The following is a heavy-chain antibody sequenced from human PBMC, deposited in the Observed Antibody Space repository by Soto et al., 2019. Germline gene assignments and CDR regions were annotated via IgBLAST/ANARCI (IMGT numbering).Heavy chain of an antibody. V-gene: IGHV3-15*01. CDR1: GFTLSGAW. J-gene: IGHJ4*02. Sequence: EVQLVESGGGLVKPGGSLRLSCVASGFTLSGAWMSWVRQAPGKGLEWVGRSKSKIDGGTISYAAPVEGRFTISRDDSKNTLYLQMSSLKMEDTAVYYCTTAHLHWNDADFWGQGTLVTVSS. CDR2: SKSKIDGGTI. CDR3: TTAHLHWNDADF. D-gene: IGHD1-1*01.